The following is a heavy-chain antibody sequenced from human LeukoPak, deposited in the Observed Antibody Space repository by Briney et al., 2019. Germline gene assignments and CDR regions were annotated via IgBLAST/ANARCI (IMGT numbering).Heavy chain of an antibody. Sequence: GASVKVSCKASDYTFTGYGISWVRQAPGQGLEWMGWISAYNGNTNYAQKLQGRVTMTTDTSTSTAYMELRSLRSDDTAVYYCARDPLLRYFDWLPDTYYYYYGMDVWGQGTTVTVSS. CDR3: ARDPLLRYFDWLPDTYYYYYGMDV. CDR2: ISAYNGNT. CDR1: DYTFTGYG. J-gene: IGHJ6*02. V-gene: IGHV1-18*01. D-gene: IGHD3-9*01.